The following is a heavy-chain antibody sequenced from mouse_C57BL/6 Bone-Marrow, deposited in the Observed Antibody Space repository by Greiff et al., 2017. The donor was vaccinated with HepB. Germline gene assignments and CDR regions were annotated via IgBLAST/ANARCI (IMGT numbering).Heavy chain of an antibody. CDR3: ALYYDYVAWFAY. Sequence: QVQLQQSGAELVRPGASVKLSCKASGYTFTDYYINWVKQRPGQGLEWIARIYPGSGNTYYNEKFKGKATLTAEKSSSTAYMQLSSLTSEDSAVYFCALYYDYVAWFAYWGQGTLVTVSA. V-gene: IGHV1-76*01. CDR1: GYTFTDYY. J-gene: IGHJ3*01. CDR2: IYPGSGNT. D-gene: IGHD2-4*01.